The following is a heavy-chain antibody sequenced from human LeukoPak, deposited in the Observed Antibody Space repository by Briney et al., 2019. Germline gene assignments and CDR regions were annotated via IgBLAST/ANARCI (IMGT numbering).Heavy chain of an antibody. CDR3: ARDRTGGIAAL. J-gene: IGHJ4*02. CDR1: GFTFSSYW. Sequence: GRSLRLSCAASGFTFSSYWMSWVRQAPGKGLEWVANIKQDGSEKYYVDSVKGRFTISRDNAKNSLYLQMNSLRAEDTAVYYCARDRTGGIAALWGQGTLVTVSS. V-gene: IGHV3-7*01. CDR2: IKQDGSEK. D-gene: IGHD6-13*01.